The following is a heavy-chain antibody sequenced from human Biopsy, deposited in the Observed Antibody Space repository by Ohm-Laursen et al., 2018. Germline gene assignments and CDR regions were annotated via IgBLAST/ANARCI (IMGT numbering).Heavy chain of an antibody. V-gene: IGHV4-59*01. CDR1: GATFSDYY. D-gene: IGHD5-18*01. CDR2: IYYSGST. Sequence: GTLSLTCIVYGATFSDYYWNWIRQPPGKRLEWIGNIYYSGSTNFNPSLKSRVTISVDTSKNQFSLKLSSVTAADTAVYFCARGSSYGYDFDYWGQGTLVAVSS. J-gene: IGHJ4*02. CDR3: ARGSSYGYDFDY.